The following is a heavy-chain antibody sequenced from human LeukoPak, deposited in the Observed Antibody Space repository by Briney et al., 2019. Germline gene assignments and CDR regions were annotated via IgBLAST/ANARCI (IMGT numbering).Heavy chain of an antibody. J-gene: IGHJ4*02. CDR2: IYYSGST. D-gene: IGHD3-22*01. Sequence: SETLSLTCTVSGGSISSYYWSWIRQPPGKGLEWIGYIYYSGSTNYNPSLKSRVTISVDTSKNQFSLKLSSVTAADTAVYYCARSSYDSSGYYYEEGYFDYWGQGTLVTASS. V-gene: IGHV4-59*01. CDR1: GGSISSYY. CDR3: ARSSYDSSGYYYEEGYFDY.